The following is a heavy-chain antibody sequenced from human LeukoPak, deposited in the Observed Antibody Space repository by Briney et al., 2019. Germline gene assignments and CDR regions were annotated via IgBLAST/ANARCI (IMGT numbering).Heavy chain of an antibody. J-gene: IGHJ4*02. D-gene: IGHD5-18*01. CDR1: GYTFTSYY. CDR3: ASSEEDTAMAWLPDY. CDR2: INPSGGST. Sequence: GASVKVSCKASGYTFTSYYMHWVRQAPGQGLEWMGIINPSGGSTSYAQKFQGRVAMTRDTSTSTVYMELSSLRSEDTAVYYCASSEEDTAMAWLPDYWGQGTLVTVSS. V-gene: IGHV1-46*01.